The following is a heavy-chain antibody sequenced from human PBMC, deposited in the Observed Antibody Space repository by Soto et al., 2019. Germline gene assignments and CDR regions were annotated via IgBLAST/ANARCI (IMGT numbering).Heavy chain of an antibody. CDR1: GYTFRDYY. Sequence: QVQLVQSGAEVKKPGASVRVSCKTSGYTFRDYYIHWVRQAPGRGLEWMGWINPNSGGIYYARHFQGRVTMTRDSSISTALMDLSSLRSDASTVYYCARGAPRRELAQYYSDYWGQGTLVTVSS. V-gene: IGHV1-2*02. D-gene: IGHD1-7*01. CDR3: ARGAPRRELAQYYSDY. J-gene: IGHJ4*02. CDR2: INPNSGGI.